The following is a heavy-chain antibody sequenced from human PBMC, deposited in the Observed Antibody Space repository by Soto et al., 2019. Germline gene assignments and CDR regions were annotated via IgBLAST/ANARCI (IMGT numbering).Heavy chain of an antibody. CDR2: MYHSGTF. D-gene: IGHD3-10*01. V-gene: IGHV4-30-2*01. Sequence: SETLSLTCAVSGGSIGGVGYSWSWIRQPPGGGLEWIGYMYHSGTFLKSPSLKTRLTMSLDMSKNQFSLTLNSMTAADTAVYFCARAQFYSGSGNYNNLMFDAWGQGIQVTVSS. J-gene: IGHJ5*02. CDR1: GGSIGGVGYS. CDR3: ARAQFYSGSGNYNNLMFDA.